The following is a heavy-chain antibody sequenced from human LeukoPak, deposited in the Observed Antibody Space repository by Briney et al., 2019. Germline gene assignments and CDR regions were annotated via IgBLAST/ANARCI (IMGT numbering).Heavy chain of an antibody. D-gene: IGHD3-10*02. V-gene: IGHV4-39*07. CDR1: GGSISSSSYY. J-gene: IGHJ4*02. Sequence: SETLSLTCTVSGGSISSSSYYWGWIRQPPGKGLEWIGSIYYSGSTYYNPSLKSRVTISVDTSKNQFSLKLSSVTAADTAVYYCARVGLFLEEGPDYWGQGTLVTVSS. CDR3: ARVGLFLEEGPDY. CDR2: IYYSGST.